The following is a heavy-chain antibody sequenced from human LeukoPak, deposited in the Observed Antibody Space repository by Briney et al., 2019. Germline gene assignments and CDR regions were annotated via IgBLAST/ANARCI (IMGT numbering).Heavy chain of an antibody. D-gene: IGHD1-26*01. Sequence: SVKVSCKASGGTFSSYAISWVRQAPGQGLEWMGGIIPIFGTANYAQKFQGRVTITTDESTSTAYMELSSLRSEDTAVYYCARSVSGSYYDYYYYMDVWGKGPRSPSP. CDR1: GGTFSSYA. V-gene: IGHV1-69*05. J-gene: IGHJ6*03. CDR2: IIPIFGTA. CDR3: ARSVSGSYYDYYYYMDV.